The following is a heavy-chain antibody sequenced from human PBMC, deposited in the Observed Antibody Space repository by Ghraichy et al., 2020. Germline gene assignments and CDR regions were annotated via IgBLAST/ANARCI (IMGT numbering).Heavy chain of an antibody. CDR3: AAGYDGSAFYDY. J-gene: IGHJ4*02. Sequence: GGSLRLSCAASGLTVSVHYMSWVRQAPGKGLEWVSVINSGGTTYYADSVKPRFTISRDNSKNTLYLQMDSLRAEDTAVYYCAAGYDGSAFYDYWGQGTLVTVSS. CDR2: INSGGTT. CDR1: GLTVSVHY. D-gene: IGHD3-22*01. V-gene: IGHV3-66*01.